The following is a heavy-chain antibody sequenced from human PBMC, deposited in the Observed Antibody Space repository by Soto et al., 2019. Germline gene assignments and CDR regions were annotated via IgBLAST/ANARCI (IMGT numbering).Heavy chain of an antibody. CDR2: IYYSGST. CDR3: ARSERSMVSDY. D-gene: IGHD2-8*01. CDR1: GGSISSSSYY. Sequence: SETLSLTCTVSGGSISSSSYYWGWIRQPPGKGLEWIGSIYYSGSTYYNPSLKSRVTISVDTSKNQFSLKLSSVTAADTAVYYCARSERSMVSDYWGQGTLVTVSS. J-gene: IGHJ4*02. V-gene: IGHV4-39*01.